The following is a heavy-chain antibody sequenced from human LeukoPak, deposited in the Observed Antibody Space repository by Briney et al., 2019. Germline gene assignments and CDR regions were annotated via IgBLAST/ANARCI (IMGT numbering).Heavy chain of an antibody. J-gene: IGHJ4*02. V-gene: IGHV3-48*04. D-gene: IGHD1-26*01. Sequence: PAGGSLRLSCAASEFTFSSHAMIWVRQAPGKGLEWVSYISSSGSTIYYADSVKGRFTISRDNAKNSLYLQMNSLRAEDTAVYYCASVSPDTGTYDYWGQGTLVTVSS. CDR3: ASVSPDTGTYDY. CDR2: ISSSGSTI. CDR1: EFTFSSHA.